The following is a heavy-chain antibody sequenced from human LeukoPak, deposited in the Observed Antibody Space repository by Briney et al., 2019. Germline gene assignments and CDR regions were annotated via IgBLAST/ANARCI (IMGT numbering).Heavy chain of an antibody. V-gene: IGHV1-2*02. Sequence: ASVKVSCKASGYTFTGYYMHWVRQAPGQGLEWMGWINPNSGGTNYAQKFQGRVTMTRDTSISTAYMELSRLRSDDTAVYYCARDTLRRYDFRSGYYGYYYYYGMDVWGQGTTVTISS. CDR1: GYTFTGYY. D-gene: IGHD3-3*01. CDR3: ARDTLRRYDFRSGYYGYYYYYGMDV. CDR2: INPNSGGT. J-gene: IGHJ6*02.